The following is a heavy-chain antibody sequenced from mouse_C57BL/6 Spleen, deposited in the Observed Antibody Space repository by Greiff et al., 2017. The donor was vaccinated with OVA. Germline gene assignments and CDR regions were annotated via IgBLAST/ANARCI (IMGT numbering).Heavy chain of an antibody. D-gene: IGHD1-1*01. CDR2: INPNNGGT. Sequence: VQLQQSGPELVKPGASVKMSCKASGYTFTDYNMHWVKQSHGKSLEWIGYINPNNGGTSYNQKFKGKATLTVNKSSSTAYMELRSLTSEDSAVYYCARWVTTVVDAMDYWGQGTSVTVSS. J-gene: IGHJ4*01. CDR1: GYTFTDYN. V-gene: IGHV1-22*01. CDR3: ARWVTTVVDAMDY.